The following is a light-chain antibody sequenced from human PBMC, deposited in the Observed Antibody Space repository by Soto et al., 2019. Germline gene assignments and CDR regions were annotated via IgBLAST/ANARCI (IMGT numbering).Light chain of an antibody. CDR1: QSVLYSSNSKNY. CDR2: WAS. J-gene: IGKJ4*01. Sequence: DIVMTQSPDSLAVSLGERATINCKSSQSVLYSSNSKNYLAWYQQKLGQPPKLLIYWASTRESGVPDRFSGSRSWTDLTFTISPPQTEDVAVYYSQPFNTTPPPFGGGTWVEIK. V-gene: IGKV4-1*01. CDR3: QPFNTTPPP.